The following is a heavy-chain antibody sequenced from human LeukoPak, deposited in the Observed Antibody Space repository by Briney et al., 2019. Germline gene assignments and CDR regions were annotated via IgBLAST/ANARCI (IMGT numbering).Heavy chain of an antibody. D-gene: IGHD3-10*01. V-gene: IGHV4-39*01. CDR2: IYYSGST. CDR3: ARHSGRLWFGELWYFDY. Sequence: SETLSLTCTVSGGSISSSSYYWGWLRQPPGKGLEWIGTIYYSGSTYYNPSLKSRVTISVDTSKNQFSLRLSSVTAADTAVYYCARHSGRLWFGELWYFDYWGQGTLVTVSS. CDR1: GGSISSSSYY. J-gene: IGHJ4*02.